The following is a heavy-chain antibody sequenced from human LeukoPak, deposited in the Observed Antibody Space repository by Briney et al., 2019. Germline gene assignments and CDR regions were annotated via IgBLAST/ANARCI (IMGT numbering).Heavy chain of an antibody. V-gene: IGHV3-48*03. D-gene: IGHD3-10*01. CDR2: ISSSGSTI. CDR3: AREYGSGSSRRRFDP. CDR1: GFTFSSYE. Sequence: GGSLRLSCAASGFTFSSYEMNWVRQAPGKGLEWVSYISSSGSTIYYADSVKGGFTISRDNAKNSLYLQMNSLRAEDTAVYYCAREYGSGSSRRRFDPWGQGTLVTVSS. J-gene: IGHJ5*02.